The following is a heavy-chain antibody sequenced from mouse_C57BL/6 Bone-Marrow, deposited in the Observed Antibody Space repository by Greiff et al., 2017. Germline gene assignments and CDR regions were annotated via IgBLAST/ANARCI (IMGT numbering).Heavy chain of an antibody. CDR1: GFTFSSYG. V-gene: IGHV5-6*02. CDR2: ISSGGSYT. J-gene: IGHJ2*01. CDR3: ARQGDYEDY. D-gene: IGHD2-4*01. Sequence: DVKLVESGGDLVKPGGSLKLSCAASGFTFSSYGMSWVRQTPDKRLEWVATISSGGSYTYYPDSVKGRFTISRDNAKNTLYLQMSSLKSEDTAMYYCARQGDYEDYWGQGTTLTVSS.